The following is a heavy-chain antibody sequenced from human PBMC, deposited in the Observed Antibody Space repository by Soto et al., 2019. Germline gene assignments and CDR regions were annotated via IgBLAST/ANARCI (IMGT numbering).Heavy chain of an antibody. D-gene: IGHD3-16*01. J-gene: IGHJ4*02. CDR3: ARAMAIWGGFQFDY. V-gene: IGHV1-2*04. Sequence: ASVKVSCKASGYTFTGYHMHWLRQAPGQGLEWMGWINPNSGGRNYAQKFQGWVTMTRDTSISTVYMELTRLTSDDTAVYYCARAMAIWGGFQFDYWGQGTLVTVSS. CDR1: GYTFTGYH. CDR2: INPNSGGR.